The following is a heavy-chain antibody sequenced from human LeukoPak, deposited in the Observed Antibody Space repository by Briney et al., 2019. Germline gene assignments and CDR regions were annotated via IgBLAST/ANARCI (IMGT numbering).Heavy chain of an antibody. V-gene: IGHV1-69*04. D-gene: IGHD3-3*01. CDR1: GYTFTSYG. J-gene: IGHJ3*02. Sequence: SVKVSCKASGYTFTSYGISWVRQAPGQGLEWMGRIIPILGIANYAQKFQGRVTITADKSTSTAYMELSSLRSEDTAVYYCARGFLEWLLLPDDAFDIWGQGTMVTVSS. CDR2: IIPILGIA. CDR3: ARGFLEWLLLPDDAFDI.